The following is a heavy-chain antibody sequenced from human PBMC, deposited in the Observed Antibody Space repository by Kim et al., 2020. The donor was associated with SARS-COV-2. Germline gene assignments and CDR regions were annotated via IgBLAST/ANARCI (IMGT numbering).Heavy chain of an antibody. CDR1: GGTFSSYA. CDR2: IIPIFGTA. CDR3: AREGAPYWGAAALNYYYYYGMDV. J-gene: IGHJ6*02. V-gene: IGHV1-69*13. Sequence: SVKVSCKASGGTFSSYAISWVRQAPGQGLEWMGGIIPIFGTANYAQKFQGRVTITADESTSTAYMELSSLRSEDTAVYYCAREGAPYWGAAALNYYYYYGMDVWGQGTTVTVSS. D-gene: IGHD6-13*01.